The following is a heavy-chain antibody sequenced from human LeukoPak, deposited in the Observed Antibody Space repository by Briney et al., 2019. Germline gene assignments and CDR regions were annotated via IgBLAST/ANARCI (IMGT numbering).Heavy chain of an antibody. D-gene: IGHD3-16*01. CDR3: ARDHLGYAFDI. CDR2: VNHRGST. Sequence: PSETLSLTCAVYGGSFSGYFWNWIRQPPGKGLEWIGEVNHRGSTNYNPSLKSRVTISVDTSKNQFSLKLSSVTAADTAAYYCARDHLGYAFDIWGQGTMVTVSS. CDR1: GGSFSGYF. V-gene: IGHV4-34*01. J-gene: IGHJ3*02.